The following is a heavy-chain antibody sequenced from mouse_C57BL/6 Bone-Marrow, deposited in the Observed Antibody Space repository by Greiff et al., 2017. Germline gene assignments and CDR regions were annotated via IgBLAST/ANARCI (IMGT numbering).Heavy chain of an antibody. CDR2: IYPRDGST. Sequence: QVQLQQSGPELVKPGASVKLSCKASGYTFTSYDINWVKQRPGQGLEWIGWIYPRDGSTKYNEKFKGKATLTVAPSSSTAYMELHSLTSEDSAVYFCARSISIYYYGSSYSFDYWGQGTTLTVSS. D-gene: IGHD1-1*01. V-gene: IGHV1-85*01. CDR1: GYTFTSYD. CDR3: ARSISIYYYGSSYSFDY. J-gene: IGHJ2*01.